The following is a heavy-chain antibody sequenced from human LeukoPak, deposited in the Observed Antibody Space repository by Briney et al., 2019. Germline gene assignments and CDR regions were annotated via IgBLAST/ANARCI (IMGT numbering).Heavy chain of an antibody. D-gene: IGHD1-26*01. CDR3: ARDRVVGVTKFDY. V-gene: IGHV3-23*01. Sequence: PGGSLRLSCAASGFIFSTYAMSWVRQAPGKGLEWVSAISGSGDMTYYADSVEGRFTISRDNSKKTLYLQMNSQRAEDTATYYCARDRVVGVTKFDYWGQGTLVTVSS. CDR2: ISGSGDMT. CDR1: GFIFSTYA. J-gene: IGHJ4*02.